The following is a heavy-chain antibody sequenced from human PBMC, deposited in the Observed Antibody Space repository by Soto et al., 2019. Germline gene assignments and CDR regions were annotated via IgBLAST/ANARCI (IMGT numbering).Heavy chain of an antibody. CDR1: GGSISSGGYY. J-gene: IGHJ6*02. V-gene: IGHV4-31*03. Sequence: SETLSLTCTVSGGSISSGGYYWSWIRQHPGKGLEWIGYIYYSGSTYYNPSLKSRVTISVDTSKNQFSLKLSSVTAADTAVYYCARAAGYYYDSSGYYYYYYGMDVWGQGTTVTVSS. D-gene: IGHD3-22*01. CDR3: ARAAGYYYDSSGYYYYYYGMDV. CDR2: IYYSGST.